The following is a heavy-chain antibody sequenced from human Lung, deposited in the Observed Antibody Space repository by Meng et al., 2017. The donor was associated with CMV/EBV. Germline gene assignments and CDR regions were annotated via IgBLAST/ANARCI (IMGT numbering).Heavy chain of an antibody. CDR3: ARRPSSYYDSSGYFFADY. CDR2: IYWDDYK. D-gene: IGHD3-22*01. V-gene: IGHV2-5*02. Sequence: SLSPHGVGVGWIRQPPGKALEWLALIYWDDYKRYSPSLKSRLTITKDTSKNQVVLTMTNMDPVDTATYYCARRPSSYYDSSGYFFADYWGQGTLVTVSS. J-gene: IGHJ4*02. CDR1: SLSPHGVG.